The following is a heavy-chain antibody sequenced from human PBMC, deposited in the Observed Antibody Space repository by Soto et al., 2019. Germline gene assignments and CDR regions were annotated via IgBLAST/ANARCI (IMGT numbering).Heavy chain of an antibody. CDR1: GFIFRDFY. CDR2: ISSSSSST. J-gene: IGHJ6*02. CDR3: ARDRGGGSIFGGHYGMDV. D-gene: IGHD3-3*01. Sequence: PGGSLRLSRAASGFIFRDFYMSWIRQVPGKGLEWLSKISSSSSSTDYADSVKGRFTISRDNAENSLYLQMSSLRAEDTAVYYCARDRGGGSIFGGHYGMDVWGQGTTVTVSS. V-gene: IGHV3-11*06.